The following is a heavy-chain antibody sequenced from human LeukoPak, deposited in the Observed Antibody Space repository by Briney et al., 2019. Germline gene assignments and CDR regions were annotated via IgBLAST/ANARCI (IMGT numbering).Heavy chain of an antibody. CDR3: ARERLRLGELSSFYFDY. D-gene: IGHD3-16*02. Sequence: KTSETLSLTCTVSGGSISSYYWSWIRQPPGKGLEWIGYIYYSGSTNYNPSLKSRVTISVETSKNQFSLKLSSVTAADTAVYYCARERLRLGELSSFYFDYWGQGTLVTVSS. CDR2: IYYSGST. CDR1: GGSISSYY. V-gene: IGHV4-59*01. J-gene: IGHJ4*02.